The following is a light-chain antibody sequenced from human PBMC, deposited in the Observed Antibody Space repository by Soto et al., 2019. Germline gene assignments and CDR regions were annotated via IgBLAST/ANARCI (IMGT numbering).Light chain of an antibody. V-gene: IGKV3D-20*02. J-gene: IGKJ2*01. CDR1: QSISSTY. CDR3: QQRSNWTYT. CDR2: DAS. Sequence: EIVLTQSPRTLSCSPGERATRYCMSSQSISSTYLAWYQQKPGQATRLLIHDASNRATGITARFSGCGSGADFTLIISRLEPEDFAVYYCQQRSNWTYTFGPG.